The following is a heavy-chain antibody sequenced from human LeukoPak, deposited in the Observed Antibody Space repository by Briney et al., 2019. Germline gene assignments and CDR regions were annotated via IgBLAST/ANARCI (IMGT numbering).Heavy chain of an antibody. D-gene: IGHD3-22*01. CDR3: ASSGGDMYYYDSSGYEFDY. CDR1: GGSISSYY. Sequence: SETLSLTCTVSGGSISSYYWSWIRQPPGKGLEWIGYIYYSGSTNYNPSLKSRVTISVDTSKNQFSLKLSSVTAADTAVYYCASSGGDMYYYDSSGYEFDYWGQGTLVTVSS. J-gene: IGHJ4*02. V-gene: IGHV4-59*08. CDR2: IYYSGST.